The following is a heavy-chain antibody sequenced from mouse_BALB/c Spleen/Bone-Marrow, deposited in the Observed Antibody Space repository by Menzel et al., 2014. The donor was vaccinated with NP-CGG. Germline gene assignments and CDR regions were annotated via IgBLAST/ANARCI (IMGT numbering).Heavy chain of an antibody. CDR1: GYSFTGYY. D-gene: IGHD1-1*01. V-gene: IGHV1-31*01. Sequence: EVQLQQSGPELVKPGASVEISCKASGYSFTGYYMHWVKQSHVKSLEWIGRINPYNGATRYNQNFKDKASVIVDKSSSTAYMELQSLTSEDSAVYYCARYYYGSSYFDYWGQGTTLTVSS. J-gene: IGHJ2*01. CDR3: ARYYYGSSYFDY. CDR2: INPYNGAT.